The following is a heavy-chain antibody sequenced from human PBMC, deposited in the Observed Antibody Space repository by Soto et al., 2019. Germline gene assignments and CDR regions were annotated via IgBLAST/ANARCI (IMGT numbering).Heavy chain of an antibody. J-gene: IGHJ3*02. CDR3: ARNHIAASGTSAYDM. V-gene: IGHV3-11*06. CDR1: GFTFSDHY. Sequence: GGSLRLSCAASGFTFSDHYMSWIRQAPGKGLEWVSYISPSSIYTNYAVSVKGRFTISRDNAKNSLYLQMNSLRGEDTAVYYCARNHIAASGTSAYDMWGQGTMVTV. D-gene: IGHD6-13*01. CDR2: ISPSSIYT.